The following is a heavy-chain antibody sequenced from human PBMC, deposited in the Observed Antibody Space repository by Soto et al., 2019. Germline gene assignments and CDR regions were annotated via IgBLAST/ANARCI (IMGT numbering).Heavy chain of an antibody. CDR2: IYYSGST. CDR3: ARAAEYCSGGSCYSAFWYFDL. CDR1: GGKISGRGCY. Sequence: TVFGGKISGRGCYRSCKRKNPGKGLEWIGYIYYSGSTYYNPSLKSRVTISVDTSKNQFSLKLSSVTAADTAVYYCARAAEYCSGGSCYSAFWYFDLWGRGTLVTVSS. J-gene: IGHJ2*01. V-gene: IGHV4-31*03. D-gene: IGHD2-15*01.